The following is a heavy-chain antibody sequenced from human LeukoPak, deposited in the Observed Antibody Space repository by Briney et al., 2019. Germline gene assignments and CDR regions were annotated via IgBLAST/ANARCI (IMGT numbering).Heavy chain of an antibody. Sequence: EPGGSLRLSCVASGFTFTKCAMSWIRQAPGKGLEWVAVIWYDGSNKYYADSVKGRFTISRDNSKNTLYLQMNSLRAEDTAVYYCARDDLSGYDSPGYYGMDVWGQGTTVTVSS. CDR3: ARDDLSGYDSPGYYGMDV. V-gene: IGHV3-33*07. CDR1: GFTFTKCA. D-gene: IGHD5-12*01. J-gene: IGHJ6*02. CDR2: IWYDGSNK.